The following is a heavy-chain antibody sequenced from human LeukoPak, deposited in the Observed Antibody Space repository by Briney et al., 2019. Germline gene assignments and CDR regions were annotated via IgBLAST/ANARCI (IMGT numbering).Heavy chain of an antibody. Sequence: SETLSLTCTVSGGSISSYYWSWIRQPPGKGLEWIGYIYYSGSTNYNPSLKSRVTISVDTSKNQFSLELSSVTAADTAVYYCARGYSYGLFDYWGQGTLVTVSS. J-gene: IGHJ4*02. CDR3: ARGYSYGLFDY. V-gene: IGHV4-59*01. CDR2: IYYSGST. CDR1: GGSISSYY. D-gene: IGHD5-18*01.